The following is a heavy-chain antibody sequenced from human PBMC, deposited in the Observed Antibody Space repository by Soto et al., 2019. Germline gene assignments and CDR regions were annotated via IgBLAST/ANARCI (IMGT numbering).Heavy chain of an antibody. D-gene: IGHD3-16*01. J-gene: IGHJ4*02. V-gene: IGHV1-69*02. CDR1: GGTFSSYT. Sequence: QVQMVQSGAEVKKPGSSVKVSCKASGGTFSSYTISWVRQAPGQGLEWMGRIIPILGIANYAEKFQGRVTITADKSTSTAYMELSSLRSEATAAYYCARVGVRGGYPDYWGQGTLVTVSS. CDR2: IIPILGIA. CDR3: ARVGVRGGYPDY.